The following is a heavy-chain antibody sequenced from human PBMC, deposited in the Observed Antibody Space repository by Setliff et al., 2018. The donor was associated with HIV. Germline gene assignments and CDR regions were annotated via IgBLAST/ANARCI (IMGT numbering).Heavy chain of an antibody. CDR2: INIDSGHT. CDR1: GYSFTAYG. J-gene: IGHJ6*02. Sequence: ASVKVSCKASGYSFTAYGISWVRQAPGQGFEWMGWINIDSGHTNFAQKFQDRVTVTTDTSTNTTYMELRGLRSDDTAVYYCVRGGSGYSYGYEYYGMDVWGQGTTVTVSS. D-gene: IGHD5-18*01. CDR3: VRGGSGYSYGYEYYGMDV. V-gene: IGHV1-18*01.